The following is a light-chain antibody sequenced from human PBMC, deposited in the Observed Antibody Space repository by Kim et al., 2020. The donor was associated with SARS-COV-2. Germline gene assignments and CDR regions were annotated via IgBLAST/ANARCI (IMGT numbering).Light chain of an antibody. CDR1: SSDVGSYIR. CDR2: EVS. V-gene: IGLV2-18*02. CDR3: SSYSSNSTPYV. Sequence: QAVTISWTGTSSDVGSYIRGSWYQQRQGTAPKLMIHEVSNRPSGVRDSFSGSKSGNTFCLTIAGLQAEDEADYYCSSYSSNSTPYVFGTGTKVTVL. J-gene: IGLJ1*01.